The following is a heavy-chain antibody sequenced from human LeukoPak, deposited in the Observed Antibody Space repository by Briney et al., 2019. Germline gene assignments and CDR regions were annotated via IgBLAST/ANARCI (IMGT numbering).Heavy chain of an antibody. V-gene: IGHV4-4*07. CDR2: IYTSGSP. J-gene: IGHJ4*02. Sequence: PSETLSLTCTVSGDSITSYFWHWIRQPAGKALQWIGRIYTSGSPNYNPSLKSRVSMSVDTSKNQFSLKLTSVTAADTAVYYCARDTGSGGWLIDYWSQGTLVTVSS. CDR1: GDSITSYF. D-gene: IGHD6-19*01. CDR3: ARDTGSGGWLIDY.